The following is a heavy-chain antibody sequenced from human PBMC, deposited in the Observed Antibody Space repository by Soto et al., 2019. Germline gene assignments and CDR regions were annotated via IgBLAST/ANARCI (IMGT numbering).Heavy chain of an antibody. V-gene: IGHV5-10-1*01. Sequence: GESLKISCKASGYSFTSYWISWVRQMPGKGLEWMGRIDPSDSYTNYSPSFQGHVTISADKSISTTYLQWSSLKASDTAMYYCARHIFGSSRSGGRDVWGKGTRVTVPS. CDR1: GYSFTSYW. J-gene: IGHJ6*04. D-gene: IGHD2-15*01. CDR2: IDPSDSYT. CDR3: ARHIFGSSRSGGRDV.